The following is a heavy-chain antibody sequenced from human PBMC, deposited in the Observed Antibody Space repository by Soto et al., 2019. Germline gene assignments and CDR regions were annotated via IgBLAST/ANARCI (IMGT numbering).Heavy chain of an antibody. CDR3: AKVEGPLTIFGGKYS. D-gene: IGHD3-3*01. Sequence: QVQLVESGGGVVQPGRSLRLSCAASGFNFNIFGLHWVRQTPGKGLEWVAVISYDSTIKYHADSVKGRFTISRDNAKSTLYLQMDSLITEDTAISWCAKVEGPLTIFGGKYSWGQGALVTVSS. V-gene: IGHV3-30*18. J-gene: IGHJ5*02. CDR1: GFNFNIFG. CDR2: ISYDSTIK.